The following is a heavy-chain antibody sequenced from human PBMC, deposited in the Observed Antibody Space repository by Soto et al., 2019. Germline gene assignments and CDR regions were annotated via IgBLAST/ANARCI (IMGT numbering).Heavy chain of an antibody. V-gene: IGHV3-21*01. D-gene: IGHD5-18*01. J-gene: IGHJ4*02. CDR3: ARGGSSSLGAVGY. CDR1: GFTFSSYS. Sequence: EVQLVESGGGLVKPGGSLRLSCAASGFTFSSYSMNWVRQAPGKGLEWVSSISSSSSYIYYADSVKGRFTISRDNAKNSLYLQMNSLRAEDTAVYYCARGGSSSLGAVGYCGQGTLVTVSS. CDR2: ISSSSSYI.